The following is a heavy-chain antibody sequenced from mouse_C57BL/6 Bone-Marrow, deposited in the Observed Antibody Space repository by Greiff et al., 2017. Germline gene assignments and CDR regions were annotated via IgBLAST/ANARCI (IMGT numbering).Heavy chain of an antibody. Sequence: EVQLQQSGPELVKPGASVKMSCKASGYTFTDYNMHWVKQSHGKSLEWIGYINPNNGGTSYNQKFKGKATLTVNKSSSTAYMELRSLTSEDSAVYYCASYYGSRWYFDVWGTGTTVTVSS. CDR1: GYTFTDYN. D-gene: IGHD1-1*01. V-gene: IGHV1-22*01. CDR2: INPNNGGT. J-gene: IGHJ1*03. CDR3: ASYYGSRWYFDV.